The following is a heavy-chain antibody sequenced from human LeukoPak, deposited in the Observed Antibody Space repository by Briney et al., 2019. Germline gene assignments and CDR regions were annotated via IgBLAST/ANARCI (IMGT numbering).Heavy chain of an antibody. CDR2: IKSDGSTT. V-gene: IGHV3-74*01. CDR3: ARVVDTHFDY. J-gene: IGHJ4*02. CDR1: GFTFSSYW. Sequence: PGGSLRLSCAASGFTFSSYWMHWVRQAPGKGLVWVSRIKSDGSTTTYADSVKGRLTISRDNAKNTLYLQMNSLRAEDTAVYYCARVVDTHFDYWGQGTLVTVSS. D-gene: IGHD5-18*01.